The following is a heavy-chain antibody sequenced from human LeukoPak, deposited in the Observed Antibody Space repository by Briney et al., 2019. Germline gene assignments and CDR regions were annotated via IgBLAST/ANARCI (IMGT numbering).Heavy chain of an antibody. Sequence: PGGSLRLSCAASGFTFSSYGMHWVRQAPGKGLEWVAVIWYDGSNKYYADSVKGRFTISRDNSKNTLYLQMNSLRAEDTAVYYCAREMYAGWYFAFDIWGQGTMVTVSS. J-gene: IGHJ3*02. CDR1: GFTFSSYG. D-gene: IGHD6-19*01. CDR2: IWYDGSNK. V-gene: IGHV3-33*01. CDR3: AREMYAGWYFAFDI.